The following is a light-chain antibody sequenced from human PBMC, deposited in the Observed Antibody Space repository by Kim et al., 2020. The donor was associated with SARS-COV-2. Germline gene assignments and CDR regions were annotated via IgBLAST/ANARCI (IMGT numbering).Light chain of an antibody. CDR2: LNSDGSH. J-gene: IGLJ3*02. V-gene: IGLV4-69*01. CDR1: SGHSSYA. CDR3: QTWGTGIWV. Sequence: AVKLTCTLSSGHSSYAFAWHQQQPEKGPRYLMKLNSDGSHSRGDGIPDRFSGSSSGAERYLTISSLQSEDEADYYCQTWGTGIWVFGGGTQLTVL.